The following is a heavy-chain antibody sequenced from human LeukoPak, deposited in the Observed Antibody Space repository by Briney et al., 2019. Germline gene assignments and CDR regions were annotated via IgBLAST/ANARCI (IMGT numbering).Heavy chain of an antibody. J-gene: IGHJ6*03. Sequence: ASVKVSCKASGGTFSSYAISWVRQAPGQRLEWMGGIIPIFGTANYAQKFQGRVTITTDESTSTAYMELSSLRSEDTAVYYCARGYYDSSGYYYYYYYMDVWGKGTTVTVSS. V-gene: IGHV1-69*05. CDR3: ARGYYDSSGYYYYYYYMDV. D-gene: IGHD3-22*01. CDR2: IIPIFGTA. CDR1: GGTFSSYA.